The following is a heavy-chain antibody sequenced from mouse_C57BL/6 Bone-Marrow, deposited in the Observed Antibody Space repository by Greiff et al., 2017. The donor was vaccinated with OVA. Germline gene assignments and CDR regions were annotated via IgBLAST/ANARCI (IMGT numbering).Heavy chain of an antibody. D-gene: IGHD2-14*01. Sequence: QVQLKESGAELVRPGASVTLSCKASGYTFTDYEMHWVKQTPVHGLEWIGAIDPETGGTAYNQKFKGKATLTADKSSSTDYMELRSLTSEDAAFYYGTGDRDDPLAYWGQGTLVTVSA. V-gene: IGHV1-15*01. CDR3: TGDRDDPLAY. CDR2: IDPETGGT. J-gene: IGHJ3*01. CDR1: GYTFTDYE.